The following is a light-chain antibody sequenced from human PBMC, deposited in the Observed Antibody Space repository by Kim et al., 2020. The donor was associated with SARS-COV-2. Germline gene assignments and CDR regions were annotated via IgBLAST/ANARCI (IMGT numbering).Light chain of an antibody. J-gene: IGKJ2*01. Sequence: SASTGDRVIIPCLASHSFGSSLAWYQQRPGIAPKLLIYKASNLETGVPSRFSCSGSATQFTLTISSLQPDDSSTYYCQHYNSYPENFGQGTKLEI. CDR3: QHYNSYPEN. V-gene: IGKV1-5*03. CDR1: HSFGSS. CDR2: KAS.